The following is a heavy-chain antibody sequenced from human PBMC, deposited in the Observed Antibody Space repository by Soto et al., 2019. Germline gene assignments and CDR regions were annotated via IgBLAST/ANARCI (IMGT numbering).Heavy chain of an antibody. CDR3: ARAGYCSGGSCYDGGYYYGMDV. J-gene: IGHJ6*02. Sequence: SXTLSLTCAVSGGSIIIGGYSWSWIRQPPGKGLEWIGYIYHSGSTYYNPSLKSRVTISVDRSKNHFSLKLSSVTAADTAVYYCARAGYCSGGSCYDGGYYYGMDVWGQGTTVTVSS. CDR2: IYHSGST. D-gene: IGHD2-15*01. V-gene: IGHV4-30-2*01. CDR1: GGSIIIGGYS.